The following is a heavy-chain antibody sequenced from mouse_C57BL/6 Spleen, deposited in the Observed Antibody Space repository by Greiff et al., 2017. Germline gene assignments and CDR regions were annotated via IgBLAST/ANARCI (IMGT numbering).Heavy chain of an antibody. Sequence: EVMLVESGGDLVKPGGSLKLSCAASGFTFSSYGMSWVRQTPDKRLEWVATSSSGGSYTYYPDSVKGRFTISRDNAKNTLYLQMSSLKSEDTAMYYCARHGGNYGMDYWGQGTSVTVSS. D-gene: IGHD2-1*01. J-gene: IGHJ4*01. CDR3: ARHGGNYGMDY. CDR1: GFTFSSYG. CDR2: SSSGGSYT. V-gene: IGHV5-6*01.